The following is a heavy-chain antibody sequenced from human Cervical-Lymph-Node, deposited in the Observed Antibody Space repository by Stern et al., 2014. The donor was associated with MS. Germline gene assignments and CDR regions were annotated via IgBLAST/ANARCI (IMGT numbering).Heavy chain of an antibody. V-gene: IGHV4-59*01. Sequence: QLQLQESGPGLVKPSETLSLICTVSGGSINNYYWTWIRQPPGKGLQYIGYIFYRGNTNYNPSFKSRVTMSVDTSKNQFSLRLTSVTAADTAVYYCAKGRDLYADWGQGTLVAVSS. CDR1: GGSINNYY. J-gene: IGHJ4*02. D-gene: IGHD2/OR15-2a*01. CDR3: AKGRDLYAD. CDR2: IFYRGNT.